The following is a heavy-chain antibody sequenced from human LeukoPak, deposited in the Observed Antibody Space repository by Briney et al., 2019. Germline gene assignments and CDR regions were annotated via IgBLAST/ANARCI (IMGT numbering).Heavy chain of an antibody. CDR1: GFTFSSYS. CDR2: ISSSSSYI. D-gene: IGHD5-18*01. V-gene: IGHV3-21*01. J-gene: IGHJ4*02. CDR3: AKGPWYSYGYEDY. Sequence: GGSLRLSCAASGFTFSSYSMNWVRQAPGKGLEWVSSISSSSSYIYYADSVKGRFTISRDNAKNSLYLQMNSLRAEDTAVYYCAKGPWYSYGYEDYWGQGTLVTVSS.